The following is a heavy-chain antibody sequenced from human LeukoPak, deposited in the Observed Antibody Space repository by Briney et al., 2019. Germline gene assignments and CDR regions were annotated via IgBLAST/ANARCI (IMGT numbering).Heavy chain of an antibody. CDR3: VRHLSDITSCPNY. V-gene: IGHV5-51*01. CDR1: GYTFATYW. Sequence: GESLKISCKGSGYTFATYWIGWVRQMPGKGLKWMGIIYPGGSRTTYSPSFQGQVTISADKSIRTAYLQWNSLKASDTAIYYCVRHLSDITSCPNYWGPGTLITVAS. CDR2: IYPGGSRT. J-gene: IGHJ4*02. D-gene: IGHD2-2*01.